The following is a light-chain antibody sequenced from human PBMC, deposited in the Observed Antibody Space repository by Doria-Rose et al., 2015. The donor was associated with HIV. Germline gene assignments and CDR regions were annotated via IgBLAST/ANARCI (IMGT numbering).Light chain of an antibody. CDR3: HQYASSRT. V-gene: IGKV3-20*01. CDR1: QSVSATY. J-gene: IGKJ1*01. CDR2: GAS. Sequence: DIVLTQSPGTLSLSPGERATLSCRASQSVSATYLAWYQQRPGQSPRLLIYGASSRATDIPDRFSGSGSGTDFTLTISRLEPEDFAVYYCHQYASSRTFGQGTKVEIK.